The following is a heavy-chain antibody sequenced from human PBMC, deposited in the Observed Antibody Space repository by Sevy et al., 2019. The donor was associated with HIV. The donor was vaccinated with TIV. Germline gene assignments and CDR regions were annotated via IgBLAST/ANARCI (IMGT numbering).Heavy chain of an antibody. J-gene: IGHJ3*02. V-gene: IGHV3-21*06. CDR2: ISGSSNYI. Sequence: GGSLRLSCTTSSFTFTTFAMNWVRQSPGKGLEWVSYISGSSNYIYYADSVKGRFTISRDNAKNSLYLQMTSLRGEDTAVYYCARSGLAWDAFDICGRGTMVTVSS. D-gene: IGHD6-19*01. CDR1: SFTFTTFA. CDR3: ARSGLAWDAFDI.